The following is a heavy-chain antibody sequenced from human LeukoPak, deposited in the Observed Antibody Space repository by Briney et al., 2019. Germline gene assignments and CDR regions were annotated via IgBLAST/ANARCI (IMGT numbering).Heavy chain of an antibody. CDR3: ARDMTTVVTRDVFDI. Sequence: NSSETLSLTCTVSDGSISSYYWSWIRQPPGKGLEWIGYIYYSGTTNYNPSLKSRVTISIDTSKNQFSLKLSSVTAADTAVYYCARDMTTVVTRDVFDIWGQGTMVTVSS. D-gene: IGHD4-23*01. J-gene: IGHJ3*02. CDR2: IYYSGTT. V-gene: IGHV4-59*01. CDR1: DGSISSYY.